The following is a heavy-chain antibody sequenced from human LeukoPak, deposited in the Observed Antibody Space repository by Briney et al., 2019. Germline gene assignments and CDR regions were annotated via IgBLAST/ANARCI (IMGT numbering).Heavy chain of an antibody. D-gene: IGHD2/OR15-2a*01. CDR2: IKQDGSDK. J-gene: IGHJ4*02. Sequence: GGSLRLSCAASGFTFSSYAMNWVRQAPGKGLEWVANIKQDGSDKYYVDSVKGRFTISRDNAKNSLYLQMNSLRAEDTAMYYCARVRISTYDYWGQGTLVTVSS. CDR3: ARVRISTYDY. V-gene: IGHV3-7*01. CDR1: GFTFSSYA.